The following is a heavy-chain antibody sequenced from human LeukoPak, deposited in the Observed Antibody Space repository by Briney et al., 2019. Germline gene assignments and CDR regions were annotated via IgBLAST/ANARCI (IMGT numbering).Heavy chain of an antibody. D-gene: IGHD2-8*01. CDR3: ARDKGYCTNGVCYPPFDS. Sequence: GASVKLSCKASGYAFTSFGISWVRQAPGQGLEWMGWISAYNGNTEYAHKLQGRVTMTTDTSTSTAYMELRSLRSADTAVYYCARDKGYCTNGVCYPPFDSWGQGTLVTVSS. V-gene: IGHV1-18*01. CDR2: ISAYNGNT. J-gene: IGHJ4*02. CDR1: GYAFTSFG.